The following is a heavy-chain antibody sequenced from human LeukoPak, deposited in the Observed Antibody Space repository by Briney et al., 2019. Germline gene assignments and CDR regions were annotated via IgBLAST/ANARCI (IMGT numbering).Heavy chain of an antibody. CDR1: GGSIRSGSYG. Sequence: SQTPSLTCTVFGGSIRSGSYGSSWIRQPAGKGLEWIGRMYTSGSTNYNPTLKSRVTISVDTSKNQFSMKLSSVTAADTAVYYCARDRRQQLVDSPQNDAFDIWGQGTMVTVSS. J-gene: IGHJ3*02. D-gene: IGHD6-13*01. V-gene: IGHV4-61*02. CDR2: MYTSGST. CDR3: ARDRRQQLVDSPQNDAFDI.